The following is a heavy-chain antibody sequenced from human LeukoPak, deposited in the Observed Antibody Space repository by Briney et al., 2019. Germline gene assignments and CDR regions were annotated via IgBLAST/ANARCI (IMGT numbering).Heavy chain of an antibody. V-gene: IGHV1-69*05. Sequence: SVKVSCKASGGTFISYAISWVRQAPRQGLEWMGGIIPIFGTANYAQKFQGRVTITTDESTSTAYMELSSLRSEDTAVYYCARDRDVSAAGWFDPWGQGTLVTVSS. CDR2: IIPIFGTA. D-gene: IGHD1-1*01. CDR3: ARDRDVSAAGWFDP. CDR1: GGTFISYA. J-gene: IGHJ5*02.